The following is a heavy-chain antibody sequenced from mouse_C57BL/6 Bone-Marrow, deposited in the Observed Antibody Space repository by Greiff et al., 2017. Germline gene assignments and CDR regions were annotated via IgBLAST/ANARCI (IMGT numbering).Heavy chain of an antibody. CDR2: IYPRSGNT. Sequence: VQLQQSGAELARPGASVKLSCKASGYTFTSYGISWVKQRTGQGLEWIGEIYPRSGNTYYNEKFKGKATLTADNSSSTAYMEIRSLTSEGSAVYVCARVEWGYAESEGFAYGGQGTLVTVSA. D-gene: IGHD3-1*01. J-gene: IGHJ3*01. V-gene: IGHV1-81*01. CDR3: ARVEWGYAESEGFAY. CDR1: GYTFTSYG.